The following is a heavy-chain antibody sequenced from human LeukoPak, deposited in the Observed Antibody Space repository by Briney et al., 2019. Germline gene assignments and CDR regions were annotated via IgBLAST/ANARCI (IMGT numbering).Heavy chain of an antibody. J-gene: IGHJ5*02. CDR2: ISAYNGNT. CDR1: GYSFTTYG. Sequence: GASVKVSCKASGYSFTTYGISWVRQAPGQGLEWMGWISAYNGNTNYAQKLQGRGTMTTDTSTSTAYMELRSLRYDDTAVYYCARDMIAARPNWFDPWGQGTLVTVSS. D-gene: IGHD6-6*01. V-gene: IGHV1-18*01. CDR3: ARDMIAARPNWFDP.